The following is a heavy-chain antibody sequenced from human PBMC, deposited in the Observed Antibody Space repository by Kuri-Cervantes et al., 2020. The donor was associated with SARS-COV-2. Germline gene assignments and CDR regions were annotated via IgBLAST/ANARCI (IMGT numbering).Heavy chain of an antibody. V-gene: IGHV1-24*01. CDR2: FDPEDGET. Sequence: ASVKVSCKVSGYTLTELSMHWVRQAPGKGLEWMGGFDPEDGETIYAQKFQGRVTMTEDTSTDTAHMELSSLRSEDTAVYYCASLMLPGEGTNDAFDIWGQGTMVTVSS. J-gene: IGHJ3*02. CDR3: ASLMLPGEGTNDAFDI. CDR1: GYTLTELS. D-gene: IGHD7-27*01.